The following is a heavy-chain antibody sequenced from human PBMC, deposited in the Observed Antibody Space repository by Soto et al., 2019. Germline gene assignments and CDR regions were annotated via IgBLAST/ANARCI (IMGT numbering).Heavy chain of an antibody. CDR2: FIPGFGTS. V-gene: IGHV1-69*01. J-gene: IGHJ4*02. CDR1: GGTFSNFA. Sequence: QVQLVQSGAEVKKPGSSVKVSCKASGGTFSNFAISWVRQAPGQGLEWMGGFIPGFGTSTYVQKFQGRVTITADESTSTAYMELSSLRSEDTAVYFCAIELYYDDTGAFYTSGGYFDYWGQGTLVTVSS. CDR3: AIELYYDDTGAFYTSGGYFDY. D-gene: IGHD3-16*01.